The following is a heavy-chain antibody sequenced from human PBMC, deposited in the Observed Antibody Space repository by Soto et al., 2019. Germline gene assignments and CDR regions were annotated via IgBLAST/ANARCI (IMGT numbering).Heavy chain of an antibody. V-gene: IGHV4-59*01. D-gene: IGHD2-21*02. J-gene: IGHJ6*02. Sequence: PSETLSLTCTVSGCTISRYYWSWIRQPPGKGQEWIGYMYNTGSTFYNPSFKSRVTISVDTSKNQFSLKLNSVTAAATAVYYCARDLWGYCGTDCFPLDVWGQGTTVTVS. CDR2: MYNTGST. CDR3: ARDLWGYCGTDCFPLDV. CDR1: GCTISRYY.